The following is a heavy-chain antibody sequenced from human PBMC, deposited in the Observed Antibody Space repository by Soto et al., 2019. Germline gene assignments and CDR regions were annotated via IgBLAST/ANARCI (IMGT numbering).Heavy chain of an antibody. CDR1: GGTFSSYA. CDR3: ARASAMVDRETAYYYYSMDV. CDR2: IIPIFGTA. D-gene: IGHD5-18*01. J-gene: IGHJ6*02. Sequence: QVQLVQSGAEVKKPGSSVKVSCKASGGTFSSYAISWVRQAPGQGLEWMGGIIPIFGTANYAQKFQGRVTITADESTSTAYMELSSLRSEDTAVYYCARASAMVDRETAYYYYSMDVWGQGTTVTVSS. V-gene: IGHV1-69*01.